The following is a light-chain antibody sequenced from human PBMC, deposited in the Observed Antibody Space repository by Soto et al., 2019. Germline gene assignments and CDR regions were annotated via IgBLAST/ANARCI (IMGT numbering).Light chain of an antibody. CDR1: QTVSDNS. V-gene: IGKV3-20*01. CDR2: GAS. CDR3: QQYGSSPRT. J-gene: IGKJ5*01. Sequence: EIVLTQFPGTLSLSPGERAALSCRASQTVSDNSLAWYQQKVGRAPRALIYGASNRATGIPDRFSGGGSGTDFTLTITRLEPEDFAVCYCQQYGSSPRTFGQGTRLEI.